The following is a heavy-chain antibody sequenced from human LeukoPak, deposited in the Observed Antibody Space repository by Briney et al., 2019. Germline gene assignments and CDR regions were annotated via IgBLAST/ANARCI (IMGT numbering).Heavy chain of an antibody. CDR2: IHYSGST. J-gene: IGHJ5*02. V-gene: IGHV4-59*08. D-gene: IGHD4-17*01. CDR1: GGSISSYY. Sequence: SETLSLSCTVSGGSISSYYWSWIRQPPGKGLEWVGYIHYSGSTNYNPSLKSRVTIPVDTSKNQFSLKLTSVTAADTAIYYCTRHRNLNGERFFDTWGQGILVPVSS. CDR3: TRHRNLNGERFFDT.